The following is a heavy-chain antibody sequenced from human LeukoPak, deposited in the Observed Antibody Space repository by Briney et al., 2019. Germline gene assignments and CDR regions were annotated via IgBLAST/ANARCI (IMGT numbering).Heavy chain of an antibody. CDR3: ARGLHDYGDSNYYFDQ. J-gene: IGHJ4*02. V-gene: IGHV3-49*03. CDR2: IRKKAYGETT. D-gene: IGHD4-17*01. Sequence: GGSLRLSCTASGFTFGDDGWSWFRLAPGKGLEWICFIRKKAYGETTEYAASVRGRFTISRDDSKSIAYLQMNSLKTEDTALYYCARGLHDYGDSNYYFDQWGQGTLVTVSS. CDR1: GFTFGDDG.